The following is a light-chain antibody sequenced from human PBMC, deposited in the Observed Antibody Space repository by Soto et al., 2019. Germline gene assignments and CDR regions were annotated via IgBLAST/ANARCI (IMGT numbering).Light chain of an antibody. CDR2: GAS. Sequence: EIVLTQSPGTLSLSPGERATLSCRASQSVSSNFLAWYQQKPGQAPRLLIYGASSRATGIPDRFSGSGSGTDFTLTISRLEPDDFAVYYCHNYGSSPWTFGQGTEVEIK. J-gene: IGKJ1*01. CDR3: HNYGSSPWT. CDR1: QSVSSNF. V-gene: IGKV3-20*01.